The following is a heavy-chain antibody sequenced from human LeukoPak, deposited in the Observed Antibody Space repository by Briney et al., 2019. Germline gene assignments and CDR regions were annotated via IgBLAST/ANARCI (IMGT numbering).Heavy chain of an antibody. CDR1: GFTFSSYT. J-gene: IGHJ4*02. D-gene: IGHD6-19*01. CDR3: AKDIWAVAGTGTVDL. Sequence: PGGSLRLSCAASGFTFSSYTMSWVRQAPGEGLEWVSAISGSGGSTYYADSVKGRFTISRDNSKNTLYLQMNSLRAEDTAVYYCAKDIWAVAGTGTVDLRGQGTLVTVSS. CDR2: ISGSGGST. V-gene: IGHV3-23*01.